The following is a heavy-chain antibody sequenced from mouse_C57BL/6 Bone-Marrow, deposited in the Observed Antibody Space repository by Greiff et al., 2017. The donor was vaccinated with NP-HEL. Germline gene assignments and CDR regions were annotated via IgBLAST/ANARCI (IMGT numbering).Heavy chain of an antibody. CDR3: AREGAYYDLYWYFDV. CDR2: ISDGGSYT. J-gene: IGHJ1*03. V-gene: IGHV5-4*01. D-gene: IGHD2-10*01. CDR1: GFTFSSYA. Sequence: EVKLVESGGGLVKPGGSLKLSCAASGFTFSSYAMSWVRQTPEKRLEWVATISDGGSYTYYPDNVKGRFTISRDNAKNNLYLQMSHLKSEDTAMYYCAREGAYYDLYWYFDVWGTGTTVTVSS.